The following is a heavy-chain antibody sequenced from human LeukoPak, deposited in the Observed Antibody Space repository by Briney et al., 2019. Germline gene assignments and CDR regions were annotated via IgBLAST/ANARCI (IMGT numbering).Heavy chain of an antibody. D-gene: IGHD7-27*01. Sequence: SQTLSLTCTVSGGSITLGDYYWTWIRQPPGKGLEWIGYIYSSGSTYYNPSLKSRIAMSLDTSRNRFSLRLRSVTAADTAVYYCARAPGAFDVWGQGTMVTVPS. CDR1: GGSITLGDYY. V-gene: IGHV4-30-4*08. CDR2: IYSSGST. J-gene: IGHJ3*01. CDR3: ARAPGAFDV.